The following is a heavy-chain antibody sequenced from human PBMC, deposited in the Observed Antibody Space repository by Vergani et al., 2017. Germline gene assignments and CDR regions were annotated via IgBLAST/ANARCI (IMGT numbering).Heavy chain of an antibody. CDR2: MDYSGST. CDR3: ASKRGACRAAYCHSYDF. CDR1: GDSVISTDYH. J-gene: IGHJ4*02. V-gene: IGHV4-39*01. Sequence: QVQLQESGPGLVKPSETLSLTCTVSGDSVISTDYHWGWIRQPPGKGLEWIGSMDYSGSTSYNPSLVSRISISFETPRKQFSLRLTSVTAADTAVYYCASKRGACRAAYCHSYDFWGPGTLVGVSS. D-gene: IGHD2-15*01.